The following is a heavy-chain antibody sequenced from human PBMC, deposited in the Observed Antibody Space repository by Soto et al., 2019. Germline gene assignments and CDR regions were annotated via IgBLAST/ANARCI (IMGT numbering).Heavy chain of an antibody. CDR2: INHSGST. D-gene: IGHD2-2*01. V-gene: IGHV4-34*01. Sequence: SETLSLTCAVYGGSFSGYYWSWIRQPPGKGLEWIGEINHSGSTNYNPSLKSRVTISVDTSKNQFSLKLSSVTAADTAVYYCARGWVVVPAEVSNYFDYWGQGTLVTVSS. CDR1: GGSFSGYY. CDR3: ARGWVVVPAEVSNYFDY. J-gene: IGHJ4*02.